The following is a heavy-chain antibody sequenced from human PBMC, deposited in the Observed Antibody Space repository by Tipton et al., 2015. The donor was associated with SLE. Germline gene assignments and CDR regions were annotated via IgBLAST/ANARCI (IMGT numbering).Heavy chain of an antibody. CDR2: VFSSGTT. CDR3: ARYFYDSSGVCLFDL. CDR1: GASISSGGYY. Sequence: TLSLTCTVSGASISSGGYYWSWIRQHPGEGLEWIGYVFSSGTTYYNPSLQGRLSMSLDTSKNQLSLQLSSVTSADTAVYYCARYFYDSSGVCLFDLWGQGTLVTVSS. V-gene: IGHV4-31*03. D-gene: IGHD3-22*01. J-gene: IGHJ4*02.